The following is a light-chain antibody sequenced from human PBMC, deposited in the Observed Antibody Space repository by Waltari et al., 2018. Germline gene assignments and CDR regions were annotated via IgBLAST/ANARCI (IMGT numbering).Light chain of an antibody. J-gene: IGLJ2*01. CDR1: NIGGKT. CDR3: QVWDGDSDHRV. V-gene: IGLV3-21*04. Sequence: SYVLTQPPSVSVAPGKTARITCGGDNIGGKTVHWYQQKAGQAPVLVSYDDSDRPSGIPERFSGSNSGNTATLTISRVEAGDEADYYCQVWDGDSDHRVFGGGTKLTVL. CDR2: DDS.